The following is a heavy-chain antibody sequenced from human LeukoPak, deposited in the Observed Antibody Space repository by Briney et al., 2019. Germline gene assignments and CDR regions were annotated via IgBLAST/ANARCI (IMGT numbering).Heavy chain of an antibody. V-gene: IGHV1-69*05. D-gene: IGHD2-21*02. CDR2: IIPILGTA. J-gene: IGHJ4*02. CDR3: AREGSMTAAFDY. Sequence: SVKVSCKASGGTFSSYAISWVRQAPGQGLEWMGGIIPILGTANYAQKFQGRVTITTDESTSTAYMELSSLRSEDTAVYYCAREGSMTAAFDYWGQGTLVTVSS. CDR1: GGTFSSYA.